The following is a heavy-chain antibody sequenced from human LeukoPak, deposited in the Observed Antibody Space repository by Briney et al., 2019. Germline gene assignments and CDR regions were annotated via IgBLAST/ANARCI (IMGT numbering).Heavy chain of an antibody. J-gene: IGHJ4*02. Sequence: SETLSLTCTVSGGSISSSSYYWGWIRQPPGKGLEWIGSIYYSGSTYYNPSLKSRVTISVDTSKNQFSLKLSSVTAADTAVYYCARDVPPQDSSGYYYLDYWGQGTLVTVSS. V-gene: IGHV4-39*07. CDR1: GGSISSSSYY. CDR2: IYYSGST. CDR3: ARDVPPQDSSGYYYLDY. D-gene: IGHD3-22*01.